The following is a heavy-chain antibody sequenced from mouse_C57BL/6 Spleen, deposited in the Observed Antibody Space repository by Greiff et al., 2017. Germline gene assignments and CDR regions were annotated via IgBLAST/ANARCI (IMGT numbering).Heavy chain of an antibody. CDR2: IDPSDSYT. D-gene: IGHD1-1*01. CDR3: ARRRYYGSGFDY. Sequence: QVQLQQPGAELVMPGASVKLSCKASGYTFTSYWMHWVKQRPGQGLEWIGEIDPSDSYTNYNQKFKGKSTLTVDKSSSTAYMQLSSLTYEDSAVYYGARRRYYGSGFDYWGQGTTLTVSS. V-gene: IGHV1-69*01. CDR1: GYTFTSYW. J-gene: IGHJ2*01.